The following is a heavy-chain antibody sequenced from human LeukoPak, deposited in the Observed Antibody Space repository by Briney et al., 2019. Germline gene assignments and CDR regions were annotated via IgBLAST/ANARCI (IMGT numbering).Heavy chain of an antibody. Sequence: GGSLRLSCAASGFTFSSYAMSGVREAPGKGLEWVSAISGSGGSTYYADSVKGRFTISRDNSKNTLYLQMNSLRAEDTAVYYCAKGPGAVVVPAAMGWDDYWGQGTLVTVSS. J-gene: IGHJ4*02. V-gene: IGHV3-23*01. CDR1: GFTFSSYA. CDR2: ISGSGGST. D-gene: IGHD2-2*01. CDR3: AKGPGAVVVPAAMGWDDY.